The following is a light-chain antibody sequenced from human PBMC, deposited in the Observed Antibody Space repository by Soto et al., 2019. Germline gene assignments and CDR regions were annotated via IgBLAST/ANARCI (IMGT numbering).Light chain of an antibody. CDR3: QQYGKT. CDR2: GAS. CDR1: QSVSSSY. Sequence: EIVLTQSPGTLSLSPGERATLSCRASQSVSSSYLAWYQQKPGQAPRLLIYGASSRATGIPDRFSGSGSGRYFTLTSSRLEPEDFAMYYCQQYGKTFGPGTKVDIK. V-gene: IGKV3-20*01. J-gene: IGKJ3*01.